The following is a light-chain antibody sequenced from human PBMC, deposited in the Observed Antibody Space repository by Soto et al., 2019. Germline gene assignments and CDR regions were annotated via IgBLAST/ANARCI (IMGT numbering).Light chain of an antibody. CDR3: QKYNSAPLT. CDR1: QSISNH. Sequence: DIQMTQSPSSLSASVEDRVIITCRASQSISNHLNWYQQKPGKAPKLLIFAASSLQSGVPSRFSGSRSGPDFTLTISSLQPEDFATYYCQKYNSAPLTFGPGTKVDIK. J-gene: IGKJ3*01. CDR2: AAS. V-gene: IGKV1-39*01.